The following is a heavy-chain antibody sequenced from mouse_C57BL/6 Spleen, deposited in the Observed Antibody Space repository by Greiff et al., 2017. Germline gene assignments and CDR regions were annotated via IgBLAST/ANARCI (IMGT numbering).Heavy chain of an antibody. CDR1: GYTFTDYE. Sequence: QVQLQQSGAELVRPGASVTLSCKASGYTFTDYEMHWVKQTPVHGLEWIGAIDPETGGTAYNQKFKGKAILTADKSSSTAYMELRSLTSEDSAVYYCTRGGDSSGYWGQGTTLTVSS. D-gene: IGHD3-2*02. CDR3: TRGGDSSGY. CDR2: IDPETGGT. J-gene: IGHJ2*01. V-gene: IGHV1-15*01.